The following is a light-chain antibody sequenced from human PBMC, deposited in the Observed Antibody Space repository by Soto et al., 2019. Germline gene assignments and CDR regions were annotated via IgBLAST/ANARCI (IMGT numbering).Light chain of an antibody. J-gene: IGLJ1*01. CDR3: SSYTSSSTLV. CDR1: SSDVGGYNY. V-gene: IGLV2-14*01. CDR2: EVS. Sequence: QSALTQPASVSGSPGQSITISCTGTSSDVGGYNYVSWYQQHPGKAPKGMIYEVSNRPSGVSNRFSGSKSGNTASLTISGLQAEDEADYYCSSYTSSSTLVFGTGTKLTVL.